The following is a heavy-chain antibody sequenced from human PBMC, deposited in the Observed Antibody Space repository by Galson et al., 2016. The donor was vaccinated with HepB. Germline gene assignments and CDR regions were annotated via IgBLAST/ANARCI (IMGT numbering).Heavy chain of an antibody. Sequence: SVKVSCKASGYTFNGYYIHWVRQAPGQGLEWMGGIIPLFASAKYAQKFQGRVTITADESTSTAYMEVRSLRSEDTAVDYCARDCTGGSSNEDYWGQGTLVTVSS. J-gene: IGHJ4*02. D-gene: IGHD2-8*02. CDR2: IIPLFASA. CDR3: ARDCTGGSSNEDY. V-gene: IGHV1-69*13. CDR1: GYTFNGYY.